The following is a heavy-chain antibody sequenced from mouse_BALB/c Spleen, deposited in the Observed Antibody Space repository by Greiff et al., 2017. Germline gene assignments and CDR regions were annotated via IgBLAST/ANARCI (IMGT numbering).Heavy chain of an antibody. CDR1: GYSITSGYY. CDR3: ARDGGYYAMDY. CDR2: ISYDGSN. V-gene: IGHV3-6*02. Sequence: EVQLQESGPGLVKPSQSLSLTCSVTGYSITSGYYWNWIRQFPGNKLEWMGYISYDGSNNYNPSLKNRISITRDTSKNQFFLKLNSVTTEDTATYYGARDGGYYAMDYWGQGTSVTVSS. J-gene: IGHJ4*01.